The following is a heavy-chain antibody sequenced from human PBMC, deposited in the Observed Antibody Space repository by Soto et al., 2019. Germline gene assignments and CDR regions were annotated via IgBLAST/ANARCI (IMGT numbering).Heavy chain of an antibody. Sequence: GGSLRLSCAASGFTFSSYAMSWVRQAPGKGLEWVSAISGSGGSTYYADSVKGRFTISRDNSKNTLYLQMNSLRADDTAVYYCARGINAAAGTYDYWGQGALVTISS. CDR1: GFTFSSYA. V-gene: IGHV3-23*01. J-gene: IGHJ4*01. CDR2: ISGSGGST. CDR3: ARGINAAAGTYDY. D-gene: IGHD6-13*01.